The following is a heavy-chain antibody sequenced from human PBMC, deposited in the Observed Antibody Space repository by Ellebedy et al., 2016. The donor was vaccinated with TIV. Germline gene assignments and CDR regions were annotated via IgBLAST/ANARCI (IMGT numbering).Heavy chain of an antibody. D-gene: IGHD2-21*02. Sequence: PGGSLRLSCTASGFTFSNAWMSWVRQAPGKGLEWVGRIQTNTDGGTTDYAPPVKGRFIISRDDSKDTLYLHMNSLKTKDTAVYYCTTETYCGGDCYALLWGQGTLVTVSS. J-gene: IGHJ4*02. V-gene: IGHV3-15*01. CDR2: IQTNTDGGTT. CDR1: GFTFSNAW. CDR3: TTETYCGGDCYALL.